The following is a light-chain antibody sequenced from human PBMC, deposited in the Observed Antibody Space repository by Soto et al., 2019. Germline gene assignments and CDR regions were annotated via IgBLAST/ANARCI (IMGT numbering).Light chain of an antibody. V-gene: IGKV3-11*01. J-gene: IGKJ4*01. CDR3: QQRRDWPST. CDR1: QSVSSY. Sequence: EIVLTQSPATLSLSPGERATLSCRASQSVSSYLAWYKQKPGQAPRLLIYDASNRATGIPARFSGCGSGTDFTLTISSLEPDDFGVYYCQQRRDWPSTFGGGTKVQIK. CDR2: DAS.